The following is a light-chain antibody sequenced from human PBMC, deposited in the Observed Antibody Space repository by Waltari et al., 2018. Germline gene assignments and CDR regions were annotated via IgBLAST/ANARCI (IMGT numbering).Light chain of an antibody. J-gene: IGKJ2*01. CDR2: GAS. Sequence: EVVLTQSPGTLSLSPGAKATLPSRASQSLTKRYLAWYQQKPGQPPKLLIYGASSRAAGIPDRFSGSGSGTDFSLTINRLEPDDSAVYYCQQYGSSILYTFGQGTKLEIK. CDR3: QQYGSSILYT. CDR1: QSLTKRY. V-gene: IGKV3-20*01.